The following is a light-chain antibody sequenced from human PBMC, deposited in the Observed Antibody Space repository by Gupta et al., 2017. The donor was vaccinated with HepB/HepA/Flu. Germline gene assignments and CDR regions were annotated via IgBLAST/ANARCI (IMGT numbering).Light chain of an antibody. Sequence: QSALPQPAPVSGSPGQSITPSCTGTSSDVGGYNYVSWYQQHPGKAPKLMIYDVSNRPSGVSNRFSGSKSGNTASLTISGLQAEDEADYYCSSYTSSSTLLYVFGTGTKVTVL. CDR2: DVS. CDR3: SSYTSSSTLLYV. J-gene: IGLJ1*01. V-gene: IGLV2-14*01. CDR1: SSDVGGYNY.